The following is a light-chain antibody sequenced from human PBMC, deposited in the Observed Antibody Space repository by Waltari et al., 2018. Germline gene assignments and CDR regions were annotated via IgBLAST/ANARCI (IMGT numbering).Light chain of an antibody. CDR1: QSVSSW. CDR2: KAS. V-gene: IGKV1-5*03. Sequence: DIQMTQSPSTLSASVGARVTMTCRASQSVSSWLAWYQHKPGKAPNLLIYKASSLESGVPSRFSGSGSGTEFTLTISTLQPDDFATYYCQQYNSYSGTFGQGTKVEIK. J-gene: IGKJ1*01. CDR3: QQYNSYSGT.